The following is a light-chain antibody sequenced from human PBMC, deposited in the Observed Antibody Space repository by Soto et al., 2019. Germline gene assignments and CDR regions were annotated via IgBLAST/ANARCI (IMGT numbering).Light chain of an antibody. CDR3: QQRTDRVT. V-gene: IGKV3-11*01. Sequence: EIVLTQSPATLSLSPGERVTLSCRASQSVSHNLAWYQQKPGQAPRLLIYDASNRATGTPVRFSGSGSGTDFTLIISSLEPEDYAVYYCQQRTDRVTFGGGTRVEVK. J-gene: IGKJ4*01. CDR1: QSVSHN. CDR2: DAS.